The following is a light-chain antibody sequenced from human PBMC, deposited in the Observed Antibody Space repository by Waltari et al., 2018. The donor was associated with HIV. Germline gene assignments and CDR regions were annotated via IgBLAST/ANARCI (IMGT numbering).Light chain of an antibody. Sequence: EIVMTQSPATLYVSPGDRTILSCRASQSVTSNLAWYKQKPGKAPRLLIHSASTRATGIPARFSGGGSGTDFTLTITSLQSEDSGFYYCQQYGSWPLTFGGGTKVEIK. CDR1: QSVTSN. CDR2: SAS. CDR3: QQYGSWPLT. J-gene: IGKJ4*01. V-gene: IGKV3-15*01.